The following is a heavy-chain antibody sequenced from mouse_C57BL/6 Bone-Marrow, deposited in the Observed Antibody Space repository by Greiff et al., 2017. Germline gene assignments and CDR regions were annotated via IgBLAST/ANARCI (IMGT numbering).Heavy chain of an antibody. Sequence: DLVKPGASVKLSCKASGYTFTSYWIDWIRQRPGQGLEWIGRIAPGSGSSFYNEIFKGKATLTVDTSSSTASIQLSSLSSEDSAVYFCARENYYGRSSYAMDYWGQGTSVTGSS. CDR3: ARENYYGRSSYAMDY. J-gene: IGHJ4*01. V-gene: IGHV1S41*01. D-gene: IGHD1-1*01. CDR2: IAPGSGSS. CDR1: GYTFTSYW.